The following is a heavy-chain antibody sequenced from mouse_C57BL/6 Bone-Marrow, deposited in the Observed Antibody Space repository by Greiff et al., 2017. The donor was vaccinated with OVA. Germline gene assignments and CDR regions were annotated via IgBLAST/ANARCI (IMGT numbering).Heavy chain of an antibody. CDR2: IDPEDGET. CDR1: GFNIKDYY. V-gene: IGHV14-2*01. D-gene: IGHD2-1*01. CDR3: ARYGNYWYFDV. J-gene: IGHJ1*03. Sequence: VQLKQSGAELVKPGASVKLSCTASGFNIKDYYMHWVKQRTEQGLEWIGRIDPEDGETKYAPKFPGTATITADTSSHTAYLQLSSLTSEDTAVYYCARYGNYWYFDVWGTGTTVTVSS.